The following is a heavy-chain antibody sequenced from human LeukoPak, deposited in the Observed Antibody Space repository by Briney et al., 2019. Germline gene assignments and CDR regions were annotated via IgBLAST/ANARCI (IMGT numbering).Heavy chain of an antibody. CDR3: ARGPYYYDSSGYFQH. V-gene: IGHV3-33*01. Sequence: PGGSLRFSCAASGFTFSSYGMHWVRQAPGKGLEWMAVIWYDGSNKYFADSVKGRFTISRDNSKNTLYLQMNSLRAEDTAVYYCARGPYYYDSSGYFQHWGQGTLVTVSS. D-gene: IGHD3-22*01. CDR2: IWYDGSNK. CDR1: GFTFSSYG. J-gene: IGHJ1*01.